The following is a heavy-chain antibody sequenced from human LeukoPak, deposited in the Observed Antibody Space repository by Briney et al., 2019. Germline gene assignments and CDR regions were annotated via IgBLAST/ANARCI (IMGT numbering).Heavy chain of an antibody. Sequence: GGSLRLSCGTSGFTFSDSWMSWFRQAPGQGLEGVASIKDDGSDKYYLDSVRGRFTISRDNAEDSLYLQLDDLGAEDTAVFYCARHLLRGQNFDYWGQGTLVAVSS. V-gene: IGHV3-7*01. CDR2: IKDDGSDK. J-gene: IGHJ4*02. CDR1: GFTFSDSW. CDR3: ARHLLRGQNFDY.